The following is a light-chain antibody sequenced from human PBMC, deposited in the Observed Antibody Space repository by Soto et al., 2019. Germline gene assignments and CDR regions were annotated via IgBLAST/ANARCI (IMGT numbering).Light chain of an antibody. CDR1: QGINNY. CDR3: ESYNSAPRT. Sequence: DIQMTQSPSSLSASVGDRVTITCRASQGINNYLAWYQQKPGKVPKLLIYAASTLQSGVPSRFRGSRSGTDFTLTISSLQPEDVAGCYCESYNSAPRTFGQGTKVEIK. J-gene: IGKJ1*01. CDR2: AAS. V-gene: IGKV1-27*01.